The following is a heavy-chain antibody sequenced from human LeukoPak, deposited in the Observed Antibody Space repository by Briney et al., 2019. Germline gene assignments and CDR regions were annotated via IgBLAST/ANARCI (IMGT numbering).Heavy chain of an antibody. D-gene: IGHD1-26*01. J-gene: IGHJ4*02. Sequence: PGGSLRLSCAASGFTFTKYAMSWVRQAPGKGLEWVSSVSGRSDIIDYADSVKGRFTISRDNSKDTVFLQMNRLRAEDTAIYFCARGRQLWEYWGQGTLVTVSS. V-gene: IGHV3-23*01. CDR3: ARGRQLWEY. CDR2: VSGRSDII. CDR1: GFTFTKYA.